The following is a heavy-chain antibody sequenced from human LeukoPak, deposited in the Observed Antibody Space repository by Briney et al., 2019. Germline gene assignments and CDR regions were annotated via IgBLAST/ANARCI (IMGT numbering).Heavy chain of an antibody. CDR1: GFTFTSYA. V-gene: IGHV3-21*01. CDR3: ARDSDSSGHYYMDYFNY. J-gene: IGHJ4*02. D-gene: IGHD3-22*01. Sequence: GGSLRLSCAASGFTFTSYAMNWVRQAPGKGLEWVSSISSSSRDINYADSVKGRFTISRDNAWNSLYLQMNSLRAEDTAVYYCARDSDSSGHYYMDYFNYWGQGALVTVSS. CDR2: ISSSSRDI.